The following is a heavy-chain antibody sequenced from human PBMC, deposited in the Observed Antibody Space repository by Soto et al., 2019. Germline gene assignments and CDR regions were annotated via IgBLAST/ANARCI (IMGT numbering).Heavy chain of an antibody. D-gene: IGHD3-22*01. CDR2: VKSKSDGGTT. V-gene: IGHV3-15*01. CDR1: GFTFSNPW. J-gene: IGHJ4*01. CDR3: TSVYDSSGYFPDY. Sequence: VGSLRLSCAGSGFTFSNPWMSWVRQAPGKGMEWVGRVKSKSDGGTTDYAAPVKGRFSISRDDSKTTLYLQINSLKTEDTAVYYCTSVYDSSGYFPDYWGQGTLVNVSS.